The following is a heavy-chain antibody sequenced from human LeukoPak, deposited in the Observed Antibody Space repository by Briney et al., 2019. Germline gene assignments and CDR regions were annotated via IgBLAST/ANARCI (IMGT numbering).Heavy chain of an antibody. CDR2: IRYDGSNK. V-gene: IGHV3-30*02. CDR3: AKDNGPIAVAVSDVDY. CDR1: GFTFSTYG. D-gene: IGHD6-19*01. J-gene: IGHJ4*02. Sequence: PGGSLRLSCVASGFTFSTYGMHWVRQAPGKGLEWITFIRYDGSNKYYADSVKGRFTISRDNSKNTLYLQMNSLRAEDTAVYYCAKDNGPIAVAVSDVDYWGQGTLVTVSS.